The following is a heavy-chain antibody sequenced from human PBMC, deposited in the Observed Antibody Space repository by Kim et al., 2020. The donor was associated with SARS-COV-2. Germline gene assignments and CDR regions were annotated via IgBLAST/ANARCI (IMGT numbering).Heavy chain of an antibody. V-gene: IGHV4-4*07. Sequence: SETLSLTCTVSGGSISSYYWSWIRQPAGKGLEWIGRIYTSGSTNYNPSLKSRVTMSVDTSKNQFSLKLSSVTAADTAVYYCARDGRWDSSSWYSPDIWGQGTMVTVSS. CDR2: IYTSGST. CDR1: GGSISSYY. J-gene: IGHJ3*02. CDR3: ARDGRWDSSSWYSPDI. D-gene: IGHD6-13*01.